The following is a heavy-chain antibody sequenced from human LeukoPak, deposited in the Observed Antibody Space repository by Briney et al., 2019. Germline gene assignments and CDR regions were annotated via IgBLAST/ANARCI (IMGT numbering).Heavy chain of an antibody. J-gene: IGHJ4*02. V-gene: IGHV3-23*01. CDR2: ISGSAGST. CDR1: GFTFSSSA. D-gene: IGHD3-22*01. Sequence: GGSLRLSCTASGFTFSSSAMSWVRQAPGKGLEWVSDISGSAGSTYYADSVKGRFTVSRDNSKNTLYLQMNSLRAEDTAVYYCARDPGGYYDYWGQGTLVTVSS. CDR3: ARDPGGYYDY.